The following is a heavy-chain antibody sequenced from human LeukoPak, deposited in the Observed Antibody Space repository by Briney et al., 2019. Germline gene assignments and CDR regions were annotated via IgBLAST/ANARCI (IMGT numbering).Heavy chain of an antibody. CDR1: GFTFSSYA. CDR2: ISYDGSNK. V-gene: IGHV3-30*04. D-gene: IGHD2-15*01. J-gene: IGHJ6*02. CDR3: AREDCSGGSCYSAGYYYYGMDV. Sequence: PGRSLRLSCAASGFTFSSYAMHWVRQAPGKGLEWVAVISYDGSNKYYADSVKGRFTISRDNSKNTLYLQMNSLRAEDTAVYYCAREDCSGGSCYSAGYYYYGMDVWGQGTTVTVS.